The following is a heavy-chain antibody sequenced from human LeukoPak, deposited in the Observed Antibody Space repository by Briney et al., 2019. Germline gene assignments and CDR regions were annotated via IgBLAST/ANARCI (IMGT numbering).Heavy chain of an antibody. J-gene: IGHJ3*02. D-gene: IGHD3-3*01. Sequence: GGSLRLSCAASGFTFSSYWMSWVRQAPGKGLEWVANIKQDGSEKYYVDSVKGRFTISRDNAKNSLYLQMNSLRAEDTAVYYCAREDALIWSGYPGDAFDIWGQGTMVTVSS. CDR2: IKQDGSEK. CDR1: GFTFSSYW. CDR3: AREDALIWSGYPGDAFDI. V-gene: IGHV3-7*01.